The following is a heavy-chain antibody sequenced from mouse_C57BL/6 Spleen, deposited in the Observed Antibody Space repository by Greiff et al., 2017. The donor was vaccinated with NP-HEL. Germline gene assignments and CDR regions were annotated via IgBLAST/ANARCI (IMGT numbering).Heavy chain of an antibody. J-gene: IGHJ3*01. Sequence: VQLQESGPELVKPGASVKISCKASGYAFSSSWMNWVKQRPGKGLEWIGRIYPGDGDTNYNGKFKGKATLTADKSSSTAYMQLSSLTSEDSAVYFCARLYYDYDEIAYWGQGTLVTVSA. CDR3: ARLYYDYDEIAY. V-gene: IGHV1-82*01. CDR1: GYAFSSSW. D-gene: IGHD2-4*01. CDR2: IYPGDGDT.